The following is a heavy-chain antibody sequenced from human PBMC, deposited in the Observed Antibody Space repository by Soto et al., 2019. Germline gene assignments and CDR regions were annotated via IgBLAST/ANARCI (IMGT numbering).Heavy chain of an antibody. CDR2: ISDSGATT. CDR3: AKEDTSSGSLDY. D-gene: IGHD6-19*01. CDR1: GFPFGENA. Sequence: GGSLRLSCAASGFPFGENAMSWVRQAPGKGLEWVSGISDSGATTYYADSVGGRFTISRDNSKNTLYLQMKSLRAEDSASYYCAKEDTSSGSLDYWGQGALVTVSS. V-gene: IGHV3-23*01. J-gene: IGHJ4*02.